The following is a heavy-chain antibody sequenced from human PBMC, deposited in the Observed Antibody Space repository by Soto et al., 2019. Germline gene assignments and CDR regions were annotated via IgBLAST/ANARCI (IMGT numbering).Heavy chain of an antibody. Sequence: PGGSLRLSCAASGFTFSSYAMSWVRQAPGKGLEWVSAISGSGGSTYYADSVKGRFTISRDNSKNTLYLQMNSLRAEDTAVYYCAKLKYNWNYFVLYYFDYWGQGTLVTVSS. CDR2: ISGSGGST. CDR1: GFTFSSYA. V-gene: IGHV3-23*01. D-gene: IGHD1-7*01. J-gene: IGHJ4*02. CDR3: AKLKYNWNYFVLYYFDY.